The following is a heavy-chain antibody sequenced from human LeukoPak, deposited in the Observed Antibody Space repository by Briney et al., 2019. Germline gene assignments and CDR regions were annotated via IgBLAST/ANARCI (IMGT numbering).Heavy chain of an antibody. V-gene: IGHV1-69*04. D-gene: IGHD3-10*01. CDR2: IIPILGIA. Sequence: ASVTVSCKASGGTFSSYAISWVRQAPGQGLEWMGRIIPILGIANYAQKFQGRVTITADKSTSTAYMELSSLRSEDTAVYYCARTRRRGSGSYFPFDYWGQGTLVTVSS. CDR3: ARTRRRGSGSYFPFDY. CDR1: GGTFSSYA. J-gene: IGHJ4*02.